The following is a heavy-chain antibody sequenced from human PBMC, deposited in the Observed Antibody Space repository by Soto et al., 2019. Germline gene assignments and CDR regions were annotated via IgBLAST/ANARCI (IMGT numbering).Heavy chain of an antibody. Sequence: PSETLSLTCAVYGGSFSGYYWSWIRQPPGKGLEWIGEINHSGSTNYNPSLKSRVTISVDTSKNQFSLKLSSVTAADTAVYYCARGFGARRDCRGGSRLSRRYYYMDVWGKGTTVTVSS. CDR2: INHSGST. D-gene: IGHD2-15*01. J-gene: IGHJ6*03. V-gene: IGHV4-34*01. CDR3: ARGFGARRDCRGGSRLSRRYYYMDV. CDR1: GGSFSGYY.